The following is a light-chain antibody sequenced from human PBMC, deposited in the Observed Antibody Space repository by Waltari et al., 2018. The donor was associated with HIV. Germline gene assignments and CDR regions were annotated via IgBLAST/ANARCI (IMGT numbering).Light chain of an antibody. J-gene: IGKJ1*01. CDR2: GTS. Sequence: LITPSPATLSVSPGERAPLSCRASQSVNSNLAWYQQKPGQTPRLLIYGTSTRATDIPARFSGSGSGTEFTLTISSLQSEDFAVYYCHHYNNWRETFGQGTKVEIK. CDR3: HHYNNWRET. CDR1: QSVNSN. V-gene: IGKV3-15*01.